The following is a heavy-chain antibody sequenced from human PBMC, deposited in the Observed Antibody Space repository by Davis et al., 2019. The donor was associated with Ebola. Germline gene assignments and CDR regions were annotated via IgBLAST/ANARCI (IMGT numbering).Heavy chain of an antibody. J-gene: IGHJ6*02. V-gene: IGHV3-30*19. CDR1: GFTFSSYG. CDR3: ARGAIQLWLYYYYGMDV. CDR2: ISYDGSNK. Sequence: PGGSLRLSCAASGFTFSSYGMHWVRQAPGKGLEWVAVISYDGSNKYYADSVKGRFTISRDNSKNTLYLQMNSLRAEDTAVYYCARGAIQLWLYYYYGMDVWGQGTTVTVSS. D-gene: IGHD5-18*01.